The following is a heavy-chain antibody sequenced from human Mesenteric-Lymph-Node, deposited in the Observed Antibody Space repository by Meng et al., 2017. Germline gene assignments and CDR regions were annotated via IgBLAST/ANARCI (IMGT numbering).Heavy chain of an antibody. CDR2: IYTSGST. V-gene: IGHV4-4*07. D-gene: IGHD3-22*01. CDR3: ASSPYDSSGYYFDY. Sequence: SETLSLTCTVSGGSISSYYWSWIRQPAGKGLEWIGRIYTSGSTNYNPSLKSGVTMSVDTSKNQFSLKLSSVTAADTAVYYCASSPYDSSGYYFDYWGQGTLVTVSS. CDR1: GGSISSYY. J-gene: IGHJ4*02.